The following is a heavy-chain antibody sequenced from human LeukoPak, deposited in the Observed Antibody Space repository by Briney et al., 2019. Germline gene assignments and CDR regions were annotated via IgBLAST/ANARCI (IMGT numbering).Heavy chain of an antibody. Sequence: SETLSLTCTVSGDSINTYYWSWIRPPPGKGLEWIVYIYYSGSTNYNPSLKSRVTISVDTSKNQFSLKLTSVTAADTAVYYCARLRGNYFPDYWGQGTLVTVSS. V-gene: IGHV4-59*01. CDR3: ARLRGNYFPDY. D-gene: IGHD4-11*01. CDR2: IYYSGST. CDR1: GDSINTYY. J-gene: IGHJ4*02.